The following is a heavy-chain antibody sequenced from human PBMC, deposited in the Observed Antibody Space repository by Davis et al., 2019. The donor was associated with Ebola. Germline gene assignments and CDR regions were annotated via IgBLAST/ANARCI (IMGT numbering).Heavy chain of an antibody. CDR1: GGSFSGYY. J-gene: IGHJ2*01. CDR3: ARGVGAYATRRWYFDL. D-gene: IGHD3-16*01. Sequence: MPSETLSLTCAVYGGSFSGYYWTWIRQPPGKGLEWIGEIHHSGSTNYNPSLKSRVTMSVDTSKNQFSLKLSSVTAADTAVYYCARGVGAYATRRWYFDLWGRGTLVTVSS. V-gene: IGHV4-34*01. CDR2: IHHSGST.